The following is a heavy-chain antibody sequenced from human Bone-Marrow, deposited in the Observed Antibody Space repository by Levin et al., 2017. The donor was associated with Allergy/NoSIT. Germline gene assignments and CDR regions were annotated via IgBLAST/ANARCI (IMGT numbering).Heavy chain of an antibody. V-gene: IGHV3-33*01. J-gene: IGHJ6*02. CDR2: IWYDGSNK. Sequence: PGGSLRLSCAASGFTFSSYGMHWVRQAPGKGLEWVAVIWYDGSNKYYADSVKGRFTISRDNSKNTLYLQMNSLRAEDTAVYYCARDSPPRIAARHPYYYYYGMDVWGQGTTVTVSS. CDR3: ARDSPPRIAARHPYYYYYGMDV. D-gene: IGHD6-6*01. CDR1: GFTFSSYG.